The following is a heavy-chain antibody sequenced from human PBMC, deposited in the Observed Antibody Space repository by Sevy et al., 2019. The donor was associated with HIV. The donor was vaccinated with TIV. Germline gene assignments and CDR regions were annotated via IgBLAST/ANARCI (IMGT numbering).Heavy chain of an antibody. CDR2: IYWDDDK. Sequence: SGPTLVKPTQTLTLTCTFSGFSLSTSGVGVGWIRQPPGKALEWLALIYWDDDKRYSPSLKSRLTITKDTSKNQVVLKMTNMDPVDTATYYCAHSRMITFGGVIVTTRPAPLFQHWGQGTLVTVSS. CDR1: GFSLSTSGVG. D-gene: IGHD3-16*02. V-gene: IGHV2-5*02. CDR3: AHSRMITFGGVIVTTRPAPLFQH. J-gene: IGHJ1*01.